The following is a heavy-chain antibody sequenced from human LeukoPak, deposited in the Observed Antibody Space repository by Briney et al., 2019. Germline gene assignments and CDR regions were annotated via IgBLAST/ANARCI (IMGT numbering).Heavy chain of an antibody. V-gene: IGHV1-2*06. J-gene: IGHJ4*02. CDR3: ARHSWFGELLPLDY. CDR1: GYTFTGYY. CDR2: INPNSGGT. D-gene: IGHD3-10*01. Sequence: ASVKVSCKASGYTFTGYYMHWVRQAPGQGLEWMGRINPNSGGTNYAQKFQGRVTMTRDTSISTAYMELSRLGSDDTAVYYCARHSWFGELLPLDYWGQGTLVTVSS.